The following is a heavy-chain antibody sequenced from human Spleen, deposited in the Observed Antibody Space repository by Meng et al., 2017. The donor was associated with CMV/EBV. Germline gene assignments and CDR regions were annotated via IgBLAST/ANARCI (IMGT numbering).Heavy chain of an antibody. CDR2: LSGYSGDT. Sequence: YGYSFTSYGTTWVRQAPGQGLEWMGWLSGYSGDTKYAQQVQDRVRMPTDTSTNTAYMELRSLRSDDAAVYYCRRDHWNYAADPLDYWGQGTLVTVSS. J-gene: IGHJ4*02. V-gene: IGHV1-18*01. D-gene: IGHD1-7*01. CDR3: RRDHWNYAADPLDY. CDR1: GYSFTSYG.